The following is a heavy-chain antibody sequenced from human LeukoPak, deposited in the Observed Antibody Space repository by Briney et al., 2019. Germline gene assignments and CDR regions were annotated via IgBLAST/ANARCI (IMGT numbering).Heavy chain of an antibody. D-gene: IGHD3-10*01. CDR2: IYSGGST. Sequence: PGGSLRLSCAASGFTVSSNYMSWVRQAPGKGLEWVSVIYSGGSTYYADSVKGRFTISRDNSKNTLYLQMNSLRAEDTAVYYCARAPGITMVRGVSYGMDVWGQGTTVTVS. CDR1: GFTVSSNY. CDR3: ARAPGITMVRGVSYGMDV. J-gene: IGHJ6*02. V-gene: IGHV3-66*01.